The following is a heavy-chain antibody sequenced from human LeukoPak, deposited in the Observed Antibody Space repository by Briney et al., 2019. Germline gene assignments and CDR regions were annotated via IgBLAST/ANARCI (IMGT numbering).Heavy chain of an antibody. CDR3: TREDNWYFDL. CDR2: INTGSTYT. V-gene: IGHV3-11*05. Sequence: TPGGSLRLSCAASGFTFSDYYMTWIRQAPGKGLEWLSYINTGSTYTNYANSVKGRFTTSRDNAKNSLYLQLNSLRAEDTAVYYCTREDNWYFDLWGRGTLVTVSS. CDR1: GFTFSDYY. J-gene: IGHJ2*01.